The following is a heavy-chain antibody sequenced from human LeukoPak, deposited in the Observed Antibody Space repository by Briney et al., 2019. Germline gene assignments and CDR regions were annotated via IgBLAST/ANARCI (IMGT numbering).Heavy chain of an antibody. CDR3: AKDNAPGAAGYDSSYYYDGMDV. D-gene: IGHD3-22*01. Sequence: GGSLRLSCVVSGFTFSSYGMHWVRQTPGKGLEWLAVISFDGSKKYYADSVKGRFTVSRDISKNTLFLQTSGLRAEDTAVYYCAKDNAPGAAGYDSSYYYDGMDVWGPGTTVIVSS. CDR1: GFTFSSYG. J-gene: IGHJ6*02. CDR2: ISFDGSKK. V-gene: IGHV3-30*18.